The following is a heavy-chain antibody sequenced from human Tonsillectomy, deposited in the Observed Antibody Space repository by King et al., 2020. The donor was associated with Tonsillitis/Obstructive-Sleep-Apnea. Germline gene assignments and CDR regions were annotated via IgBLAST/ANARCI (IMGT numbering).Heavy chain of an antibody. CDR2: ISSNGGST. D-gene: IGHD5-18*01. J-gene: IGHJ3*02. V-gene: IGHV3-64*01. CDR3: ARVRIQLWLTDAFDI. CDR1: GFTFSSYA. Sequence: VQLVESGGGLVQPGGSLRLSCAASGFTFSSYAMHWVRQAPGKGLEYVSAISSNGGSTYYANSVKGRFTISRDNSKNTLYLQMGSLRAEDMAVYYCARVRIQLWLTDAFDIWGQGTMVTVSS.